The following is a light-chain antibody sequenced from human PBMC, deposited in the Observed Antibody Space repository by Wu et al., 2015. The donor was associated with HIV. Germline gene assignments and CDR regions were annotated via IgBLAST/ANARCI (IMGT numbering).Light chain of an antibody. CDR3: HQYGTSPRT. CDR1: QSVSRDY. Sequence: EIVLMQSPGTLSLSPGERATLSCRASQSVSRDYLAWYQQKPGQAPRLLIYGTSSRATGIPDRFSGSGSGTDFSLTISRLEPEDFAVYFCHQYGTSPRTFGQGTKVEI. V-gene: IGKV3-20*01. J-gene: IGKJ1*01. CDR2: GTS.